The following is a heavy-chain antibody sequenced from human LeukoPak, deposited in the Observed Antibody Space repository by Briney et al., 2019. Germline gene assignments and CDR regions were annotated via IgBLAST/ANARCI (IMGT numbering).Heavy chain of an antibody. Sequence: SETLSLTCAVYGGSFSGYYWSWIRQPPGKGLEWIGEINHSGSTNYNPSLKSRVTISVDTSKNQFSLKLSSVTAADTAVYYCARLPSSTRFDYWGQGTLVTVSS. J-gene: IGHJ4*02. CDR2: INHSGST. D-gene: IGHD6-6*01. CDR1: GGSFSGYY. V-gene: IGHV4-34*01. CDR3: ARLPSSTRFDY.